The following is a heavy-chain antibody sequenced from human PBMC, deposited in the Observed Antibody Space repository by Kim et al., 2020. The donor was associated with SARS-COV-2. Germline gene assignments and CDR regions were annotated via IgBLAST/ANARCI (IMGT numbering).Heavy chain of an antibody. Sequence: SVKVSCKASGGTFSSYAISWVRQAPGQGLEWMGRIIPILGIANYAQKFQGRVTITADKSTSTAYMELSSLRSEDTAVYYCARAQAVLRYFDWAEDYYYGMDVWGQGTTVTVSS. CDR2: IIPILGIA. V-gene: IGHV1-69*04. D-gene: IGHD3-9*01. CDR3: ARAQAVLRYFDWAEDYYYGMDV. CDR1: GGTFSSYA. J-gene: IGHJ6*02.